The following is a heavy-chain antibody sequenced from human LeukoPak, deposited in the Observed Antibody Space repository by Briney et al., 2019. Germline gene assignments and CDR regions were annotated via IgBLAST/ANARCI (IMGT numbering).Heavy chain of an antibody. CDR2: IYHSGST. CDR1: GGSISSSNW. CDR3: ARRQAVNNVITAANWFDP. D-gene: IGHD6-13*01. J-gene: IGHJ5*02. Sequence: PSETLSLTCAVSGGSISSSNWWSWVRQPPGKGLEWIGEIYHSGSTNYNPSLKSRVTISVDKSKNQFSLKLSSVTAADTAVYYCARRQAVNNVITAANWFDPWGQGTLVTVSS. V-gene: IGHV4-4*02.